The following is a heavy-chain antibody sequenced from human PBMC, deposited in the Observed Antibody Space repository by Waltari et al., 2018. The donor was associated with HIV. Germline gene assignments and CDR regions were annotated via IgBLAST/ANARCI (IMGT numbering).Heavy chain of an antibody. V-gene: IGHV5-51*01. CDR1: GKNFGRYW. CDR2: IFPGDSNT. D-gene: IGHD4-4*01. J-gene: IGHJ4*02. CDR3: ATGPDHYCDF. Sequence: EVQLAQSGAERKKSGESLRISCKASGKNFGRYWISWVRQIPGKGLEWMGIIFPGDSNTRYSPSFRGQVTISADKSINTTFLQWTTLKASDSAIYYCATGPDHYCDFWGQGAQVTVSS.